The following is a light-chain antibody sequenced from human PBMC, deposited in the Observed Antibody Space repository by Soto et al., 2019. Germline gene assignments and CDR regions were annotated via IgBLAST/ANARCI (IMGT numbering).Light chain of an antibody. CDR3: QQYGNSPIS. V-gene: IGKV3D-20*01. CDR2: DGF. J-gene: IGKJ5*01. CDR1: QSVSTSR. Sequence: DIVRTQSPATLSVSPGERATLSFSASQSVSTSRLARYPQHPALAPRLLIADGFLRATGIPDRFSGSGSGTDFTLTISRLEPDDFAVYYCQQYGNSPISFGQGARPE.